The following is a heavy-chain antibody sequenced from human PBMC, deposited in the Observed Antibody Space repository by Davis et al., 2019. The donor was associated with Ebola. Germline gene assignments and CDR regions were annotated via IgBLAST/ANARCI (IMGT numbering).Heavy chain of an antibody. CDR1: GFTFSSNW. Sequence: GESLKISCAASGFTFSSNWMHWVRQAPGKGLVYVSRISSDGGITSYADSVKGRFTISRDNAKSTLYLQMNSLTAEDTALYYCARGWMRRGFDVWGQGTVVTVSS. D-gene: IGHD2-2*03. V-gene: IGHV3-74*01. CDR3: ARGWMRRGFDV. CDR2: ISSDGGIT. J-gene: IGHJ3*01.